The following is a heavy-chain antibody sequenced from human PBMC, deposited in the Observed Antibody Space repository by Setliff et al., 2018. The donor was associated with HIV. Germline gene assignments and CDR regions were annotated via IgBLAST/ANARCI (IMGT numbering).Heavy chain of an antibody. D-gene: IGHD3-16*02. Sequence: GGSLRLSCAASGFTFSTSNMNWVRQAPGKGLEWVSSISSSSTYVYYADSVKGRFTVSRDNAKNSLYLHMNSLRAEDTAVYYCARAQDVWGSYRYTNYYYYMDGWGKGTTVTVSS. CDR1: GFTFSTSN. CDR2: ISSSSTYV. CDR3: ARAQDVWGSYRYTNYYYYMDG. V-gene: IGHV3-21*01. J-gene: IGHJ6*03.